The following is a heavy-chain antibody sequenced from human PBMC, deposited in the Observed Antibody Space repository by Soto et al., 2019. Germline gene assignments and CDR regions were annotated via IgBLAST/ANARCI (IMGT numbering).Heavy chain of an antibody. Sequence: QVQLVQSGAEVKKPESSVKVSCKAPGGTFSTYAISWVRQAPGQGLEWMGGIIPMFGTANYAQRFQGRVTIAAAESTSTVYMELSSLRSEDTAVYFCASGIQLWLRRIDNGYSGWGQGTLVTVSS. CDR1: GGTFSTYA. CDR2: IIPMFGTA. CDR3: ASGIQLWLRRIDNGYSG. D-gene: IGHD5-18*01. V-gene: IGHV1-69*12. J-gene: IGHJ4*02.